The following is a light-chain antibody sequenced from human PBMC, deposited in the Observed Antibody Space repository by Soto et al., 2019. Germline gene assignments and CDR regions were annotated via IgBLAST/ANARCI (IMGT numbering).Light chain of an antibody. Sequence: IVLTHSPATLSLNQEERATLSCRASQSVTTFLAWYQQKPDQAPRLLIYDASTRATGIPARFSGSGSGTDFTLTISSLEPEDFAVYYCQQRSYWPPVITFGGGTKVDIK. CDR3: QQRSYWPPVIT. V-gene: IGKV3-11*01. CDR1: QSVTTF. CDR2: DAS. J-gene: IGKJ4*01.